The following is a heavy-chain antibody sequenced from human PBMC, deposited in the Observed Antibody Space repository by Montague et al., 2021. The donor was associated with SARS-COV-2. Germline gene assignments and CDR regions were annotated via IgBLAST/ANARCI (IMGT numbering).Heavy chain of an antibody. CDR1: GFTFSSYS. CDR2: ISYDGSNK. D-gene: IGHD3-22*01. CDR3: ARAGGYRDAFDI. V-gene: IGHV3-30*09. J-gene: IGHJ3*02. Sequence: SLRLSCAASGFTFSSYSMHWVRRAPGKGLEWVAVISYDGSNKYYADSVKGRFAISRDNSKNTLYLQMNSLRAEDTAVYYCARAGGYRDAFDIWGQGTTVTVSS.